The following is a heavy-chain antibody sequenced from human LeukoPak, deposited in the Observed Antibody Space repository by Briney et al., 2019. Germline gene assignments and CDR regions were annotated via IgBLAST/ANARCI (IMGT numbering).Heavy chain of an antibody. D-gene: IGHD6-13*01. Sequence: PGGSLRLSCAASGFTLSSYAMTWVRQAPGRGLEWVSSVNGGGGTYYADSVKGRFTISRDNSKDTLYLQMNGLRAEDTAVYFCAKQSGGSAAWYSLHYDFWGQGTLVTVSS. CDR1: GFTLSSYA. CDR3: AKQSGGSAAWYSLHYDF. V-gene: IGHV3-23*01. CDR2: VNGGGGT. J-gene: IGHJ4*02.